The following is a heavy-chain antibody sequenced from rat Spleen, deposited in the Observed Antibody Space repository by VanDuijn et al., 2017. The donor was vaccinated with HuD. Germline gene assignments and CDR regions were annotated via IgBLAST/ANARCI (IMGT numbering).Heavy chain of an antibody. CDR3: TSPFRWFAY. CDR2: IWGNGNT. CDR1: GFSISSHG. J-gene: IGHJ3*01. V-gene: IGHV2-13*01. Sequence: QVHLKESGPGLVQPSQTLSLTCTVSGFSISSHGVIWVRQPPGKGLEWMGVIWGNGNTNYKSTFKSRLSISRDTSKSQVFLKMNSLQTEDTAIYFCTSPFRWFAYWGQGTLVTVSS.